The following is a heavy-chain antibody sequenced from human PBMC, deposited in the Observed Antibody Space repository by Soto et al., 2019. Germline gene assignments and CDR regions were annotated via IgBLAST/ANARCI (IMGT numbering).Heavy chain of an antibody. CDR2: ISWNDDK. Sequence: QITLKESGPTLVKPTQTLTLTCTFSGFSLSTSGVGVGWIRQPPGKALEWLALISWNDDKRYSPSLKSRLTITKNTSKNQVVLTMTNMDPVDTATYHCAHRPSWGVWDSNNWFEPWGQGTLVTVSS. D-gene: IGHD3-16*01. J-gene: IGHJ5*02. V-gene: IGHV2-5*01. CDR3: AHRPSWGVWDSNNWFEP. CDR1: GFSLSTSGVG.